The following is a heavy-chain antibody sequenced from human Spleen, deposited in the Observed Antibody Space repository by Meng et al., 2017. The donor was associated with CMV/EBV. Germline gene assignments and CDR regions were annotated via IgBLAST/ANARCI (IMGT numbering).Heavy chain of an antibody. J-gene: IGHJ6*02. CDR3: ARGPPGGVVWAWGYYGMDV. CDR1: GYTFTSYY. CDR2: INPRGGST. Sequence: ASVKVSCKASGYTFTSYYMHWVRQAPGQGLEWMGIINPRGGSTSYAQKFQGRVTMTRDTSTSTVYMELSSLRSEDTAVYYCARGPPGGVVWAWGYYGMDVWGQGTTVTVSS. D-gene: IGHD3-16*01. V-gene: IGHV1-46*01.